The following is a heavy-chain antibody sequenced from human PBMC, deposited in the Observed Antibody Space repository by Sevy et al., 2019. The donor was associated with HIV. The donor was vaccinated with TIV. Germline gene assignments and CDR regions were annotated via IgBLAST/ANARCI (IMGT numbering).Heavy chain of an antibody. CDR2: IYYSGST. V-gene: IGHV4-31*03. J-gene: IGHJ4*02. CDR3: ARAGGTQLWFRPYSSSEGFGLDY. D-gene: IGHD5-18*01. CDR1: GGSISSGGYY. Sequence: SDTLSLTCTVSGGSISSGGYYWSWIRQHPGKGLEWIGYIYYSGSTYYNPSLKSRVTISVDTSKNQFSLKLSSVTAADTAVYYCARAGGTQLWFRPYSSSEGFGLDYWGQGTLVTVSS.